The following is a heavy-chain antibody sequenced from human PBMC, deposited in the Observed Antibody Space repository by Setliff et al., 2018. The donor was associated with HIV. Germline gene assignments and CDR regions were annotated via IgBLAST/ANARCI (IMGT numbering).Heavy chain of an antibody. Sequence: LGESLKISCRASGYSFTSYWIVWVRQMPGKGLECMGIIYPGDSDTTYSPSFQGQVTISADKSISTAFLQWSSLKVSDTAMYYCAKHLSPGSGWSSKARGVDAWGQGTTVTVSS. CDR1: GYSFTSYW. J-gene: IGHJ6*02. CDR2: IYPGDSDT. CDR3: AKHLSPGSGWSSKARGVDA. D-gene: IGHD6-19*01. V-gene: IGHV5-51*01.